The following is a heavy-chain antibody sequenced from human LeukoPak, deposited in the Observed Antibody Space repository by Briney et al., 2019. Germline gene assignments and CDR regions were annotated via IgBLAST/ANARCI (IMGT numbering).Heavy chain of an antibody. CDR1: GGSISSGSYY. CDR2: IYYSGST. V-gene: IGHV4-39*07. J-gene: IGHJ4*02. Sequence: SETLSLTCTVSGGSISSGSYYWGWIRQPPGKGLEWIGSIYYSGSTYYNPSLKSRVTISVDTSKNQFSLKLSSVTAADTAVYYCARVLRFYYFDYWGQGTLVTVSS. CDR3: ARVLRFYYFDY. D-gene: IGHD5/OR15-5a*01.